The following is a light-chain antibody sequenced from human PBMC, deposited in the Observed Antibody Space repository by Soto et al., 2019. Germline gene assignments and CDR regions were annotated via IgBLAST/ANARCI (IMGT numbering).Light chain of an antibody. J-gene: IGKJ5*01. CDR1: QMVSSSY. V-gene: IGKV3-20*01. CDR2: VAS. CDR3: QQYGSSPPIT. Sequence: EIVLTQSPGTLSFPPVERDTLSCRSSQMVSSSYLAWYQQKPGQAPRLLIYVASSRATGIPDRFSGSGSGTDFTLTISRLEPEAFAVYYCQQYGSSPPITFGQGTRMEIK.